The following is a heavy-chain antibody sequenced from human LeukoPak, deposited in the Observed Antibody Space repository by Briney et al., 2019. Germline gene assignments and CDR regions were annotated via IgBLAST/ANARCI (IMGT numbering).Heavy chain of an antibody. D-gene: IGHD3-10*01. CDR2: IYYSGST. V-gene: IGHV4-59*01. Sequence: SETLSPTCTVSGGSISSYYWSWIRQPPGKGLEWIGYIYYSGSTNYNPSLKSRVTISVDTSKNQFSLKLSSVTAADTAVYYCARDGGGGSGSYYNWFDPWGQGTLVTVSS. CDR3: ARDGGGGSGSYYNWFDP. CDR1: GGSISSYY. J-gene: IGHJ5*02.